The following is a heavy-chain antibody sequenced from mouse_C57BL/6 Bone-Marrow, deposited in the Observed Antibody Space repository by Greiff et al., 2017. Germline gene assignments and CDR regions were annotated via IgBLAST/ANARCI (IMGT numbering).Heavy chain of an antibody. D-gene: IGHD2-3*01. CDR1: GYTFTDYE. CDR3: TTSWWGWLLYCDY. CDR2: IDPETGGT. Sequence: QVQLQQSGAELVRPGASVTLSCKASGYTFTDYEMHWVKQTPVHGLEWIGAIDPETGGTAYNQKFKGKAILTADKSSSTAYMELRSLTSEDSAVYYCTTSWWGWLLYCDYWGQGTTLTVSS. V-gene: IGHV1-15*01. J-gene: IGHJ2*01.